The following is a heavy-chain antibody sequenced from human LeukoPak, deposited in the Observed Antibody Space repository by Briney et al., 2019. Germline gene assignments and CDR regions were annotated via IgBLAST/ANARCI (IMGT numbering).Heavy chain of an antibody. V-gene: IGHV3-21*01. CDR3: SRDLDCTVTACDDGDDGFDL. D-gene: IGHD2-8*02. CDR2: ISSRSIYI. CDR1: GWTYNIYR. J-gene: IGHJ3*01. Sequence: ALRLSCAASGWTYNIYRMNWVGQVPAKEREWVASISSRSIYIYYADSVRGRFTISGDNANESLDLQMNRLTVGETDDLFCSRDLDCTVTACDDGDDGFDLWGRGTMVTVSS.